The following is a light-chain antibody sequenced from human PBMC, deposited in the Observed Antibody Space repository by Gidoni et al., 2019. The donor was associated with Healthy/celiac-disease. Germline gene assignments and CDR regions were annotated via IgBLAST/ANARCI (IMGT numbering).Light chain of an antibody. CDR2: GNS. Sequence: QSVLTQPPSVSGAPGPRVTISCTGSSPNIGAGYDVHWYQQLPGTAPKLLIYGNSNRPSGVPDRFSGSKAGTSAALAITGLQAEDEADYYCQSYDSSMNWVFGGGTKLTVL. CDR1: SPNIGAGYD. CDR3: QSYDSSMNWV. V-gene: IGLV1-40*01. J-gene: IGLJ3*02.